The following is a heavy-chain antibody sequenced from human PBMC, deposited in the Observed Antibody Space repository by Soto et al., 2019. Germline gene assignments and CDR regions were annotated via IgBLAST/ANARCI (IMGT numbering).Heavy chain of an antibody. CDR2: IFTGGST. CDR3: ARDRYSIGWLDAFDI. J-gene: IGHJ3*02. CDR1: GFTVSSNY. Sequence: EVQLVEAGGGLVQPGGSLRLSCAASGFTVSSNYMSWVRQAPGKGLEWVSVIFTGGSTYYADSVKGRFTISRHSPKNTVYLEMNSLRAEDTAVYYCARDRYSIGWLDAFDIWGQGRMVTVSS. V-gene: IGHV3-53*04. D-gene: IGHD6-19*01.